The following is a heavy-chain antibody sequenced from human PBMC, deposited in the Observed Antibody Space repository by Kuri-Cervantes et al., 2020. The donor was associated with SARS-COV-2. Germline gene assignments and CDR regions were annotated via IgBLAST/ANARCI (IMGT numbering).Heavy chain of an antibody. CDR1: GFNFSRTD. CDR2: ISHDGKNK. Sequence: GESLKISCAASGFNFSRTDMHWVRQAPGKGLEWVAVISHDGKNKKCIASGKGRFTISRDNSQNTLYLQMNSLRAEDTAVYYCASRFWSGYYQPYYYYGMDVWGQGTTVTVSS. V-gene: IGHV3-30*03. J-gene: IGHJ6*02. CDR3: ASRFWSGYYQPYYYYGMDV. D-gene: IGHD3-3*01.